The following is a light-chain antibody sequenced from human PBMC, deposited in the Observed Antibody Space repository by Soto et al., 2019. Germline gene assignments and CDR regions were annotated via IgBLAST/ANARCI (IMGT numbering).Light chain of an antibody. CDR2: TNN. V-gene: IGLV1-44*01. CDR3: STWDDSLNGVV. Sequence: QSVLTQSPSASGTPGQRVTISCSGSISNIGSNTVNWYQQLPGTAPKLLIDTNNQRPSGVPDRFSGSKSGTSASLAISGLQSEDEADYYCSTWDDSLNGVVFGGGTKVTVL. J-gene: IGLJ2*01. CDR1: ISNIGSNT.